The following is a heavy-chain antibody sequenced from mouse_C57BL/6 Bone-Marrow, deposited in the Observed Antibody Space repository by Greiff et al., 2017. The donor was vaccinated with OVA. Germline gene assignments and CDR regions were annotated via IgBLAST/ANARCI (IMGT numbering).Heavy chain of an antibody. D-gene: IGHD2-5*01. J-gene: IGHJ3*01. CDR1: GYTFTSYW. CDR2: IYPGNSDT. Sequence: EVQLVESGTVLARPGASVKMSCKPSGYTFTSYWMHWVKQRPGQGLEWIGAIYPGNSDTSYNQKFKGKAKLTAVTSASTAYMELSSLTNEDSAVYYCAYYSNYGFPWFAYWGQGTLVTVSA. V-gene: IGHV1-5*01. CDR3: AYYSNYGFPWFAY.